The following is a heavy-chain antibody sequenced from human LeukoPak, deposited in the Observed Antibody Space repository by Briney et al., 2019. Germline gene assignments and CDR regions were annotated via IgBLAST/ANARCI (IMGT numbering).Heavy chain of an antibody. J-gene: IGHJ4*02. V-gene: IGHV1-2*02. D-gene: IGHD3-9*01. Sequence: ASVKVSCKASGYTFTGHYMHWVRQAPGQGLEWMGWINPNSGGTNYAQKFQGRVTMTRDTSISTAHMELSRLRSDDTAVYYCARVSSSRAVLRYFDWLPHFDYWGQGTLVTVSS. CDR2: INPNSGGT. CDR3: ARVSSSRAVLRYFDWLPHFDY. CDR1: GYTFTGHY.